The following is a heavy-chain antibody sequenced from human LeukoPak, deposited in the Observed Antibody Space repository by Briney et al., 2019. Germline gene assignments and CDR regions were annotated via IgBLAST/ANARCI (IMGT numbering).Heavy chain of an antibody. V-gene: IGHV1-46*01. CDR1: GYTFTSYY. CDR2: INPSGGST. D-gene: IGHD2-2*01. J-gene: IGHJ5*02. CDR3: ARARGVVVPAAPNGIWFDP. Sequence: ASVKVSCKASGYTFTSYYMHWARQAPGQGLEWMGIINPSGGSTSYAQKFQGRVTMTRDMSTSTVYMELSSLRSEDTAVYYCARARGVVVPAAPNGIWFDPWGQGTLVTVSS.